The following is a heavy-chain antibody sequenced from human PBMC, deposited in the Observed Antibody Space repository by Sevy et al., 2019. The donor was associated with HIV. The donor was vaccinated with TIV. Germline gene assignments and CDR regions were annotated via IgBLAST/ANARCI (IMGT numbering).Heavy chain of an antibody. CDR1: GFTFNIYS. D-gene: IGHD2-21*02. Sequence: GGSLRLSCAASGFTFNIYSMNWVRQAPGNGLEWVSSISGSSSYIFYADSVKGRFTISRDNAKNSLYLQMNSLRAEDTAVYYCARGRGDPRADCFDYWGQGTLVTVSS. CDR2: ISGSSSYI. J-gene: IGHJ4*02. CDR3: ARGRGDPRADCFDY. V-gene: IGHV3-21*01.